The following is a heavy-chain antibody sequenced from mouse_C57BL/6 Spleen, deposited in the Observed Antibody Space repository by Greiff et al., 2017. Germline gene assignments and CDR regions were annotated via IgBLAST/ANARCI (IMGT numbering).Heavy chain of an antibody. J-gene: IGHJ2*01. CDR3: ARGDFDY. Sequence: QVQLQQSGAELAKPGASVKLSCKASGYTFTSYWMHWVKQRPGQGLEWIGYINPSSGYTKYNQKFKDKATLTADKPSSTAYMQLSSLTYEDSAVYYCARGDFDYWGQGTTLTVSS. CDR2: INPSSGYT. V-gene: IGHV1-7*01. CDR1: GYTFTSYW.